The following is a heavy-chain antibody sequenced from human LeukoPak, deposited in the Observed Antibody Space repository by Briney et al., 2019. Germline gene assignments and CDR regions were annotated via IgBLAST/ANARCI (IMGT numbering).Heavy chain of an antibody. J-gene: IGHJ3*02. CDR3: AKEIDTLGTNAFDI. D-gene: IGHD2-15*01. CDR2: ISGDGGST. V-gene: IGHV3-43*02. Sequence: GGSLRLSCAASGFTFDDYAMHWVRQAPGKGLGWVSFISGDGGSTYYADSVRGRFTISRDNSKNSLYLQMDSLRTEDTAFYYCAKEIDTLGTNAFDIWGQGTMVTVSS. CDR1: GFTFDDYA.